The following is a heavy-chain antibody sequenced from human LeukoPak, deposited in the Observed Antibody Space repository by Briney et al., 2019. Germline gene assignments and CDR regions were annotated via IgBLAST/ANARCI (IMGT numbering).Heavy chain of an antibody. CDR1: GGSVSSSSYY. CDR2: INHSGST. Sequence: SETLSLTCTVSGGSVSSSSYYWSWIRQPPGKGLEWIGEINHSGSTNYNPSLKSRVTISVDTSKNQFSLKLSSVTAADTAVYYCACRPYCGGDCYPWFDPWGQGTLVTVSS. V-gene: IGHV4-39*07. J-gene: IGHJ5*02. D-gene: IGHD2-21*02. CDR3: ACRPYCGGDCYPWFDP.